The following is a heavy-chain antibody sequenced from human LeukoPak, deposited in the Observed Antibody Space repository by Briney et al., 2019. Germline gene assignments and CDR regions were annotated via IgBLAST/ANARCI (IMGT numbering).Heavy chain of an antibody. D-gene: IGHD6-19*01. CDR1: GFTFSSYA. CDR3: AKDEAVAGTIASYALDY. Sequence: PGGSLRLSCAASGFTFSSYAMSWVRQAPGKGLEWVSAISGSGGSTYYADSVKGRFTISRDNPKNTLYLQMNSLRAEDTAVYYCAKDEAVAGTIASYALDYWGQGTLVTVSS. V-gene: IGHV3-23*01. CDR2: ISGSGGST. J-gene: IGHJ4*02.